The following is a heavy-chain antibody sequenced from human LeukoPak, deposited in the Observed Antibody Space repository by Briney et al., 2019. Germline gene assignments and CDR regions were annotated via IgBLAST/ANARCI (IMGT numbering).Heavy chain of an antibody. V-gene: IGHV3-9*01. J-gene: IGHJ3*02. CDR2: ISWNSGSI. Sequence: GGSLRLSCAASGFTFDDYAMHWVRQAPGKGLEWVSGISWNSGSIGYADSVKGRFTISRDNAKNSPYLQMNSLRAEDTALYYCAKDRYYDSKYAFDIWGQGTMVTVSS. D-gene: IGHD3-22*01. CDR1: GFTFDDYA. CDR3: AKDRYYDSKYAFDI.